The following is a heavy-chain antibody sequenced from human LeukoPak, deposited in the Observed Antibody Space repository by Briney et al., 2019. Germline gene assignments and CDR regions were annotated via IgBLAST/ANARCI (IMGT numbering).Heavy chain of an antibody. CDR3: AGEDRYGGNSDP. Sequence: SETLPLTCTVSGGSISSYYWSWIRQPPGKGLEWIGYIYYSGSTNYNPSLKSRVTISVDTSKNQFSLKLSSVTAADTAVYYCAGEDRYGGNSDPWGQGTLVTVSS. CDR2: IYYSGST. J-gene: IGHJ5*02. D-gene: IGHD4-23*01. CDR1: GGSISSYY. V-gene: IGHV4-59*01.